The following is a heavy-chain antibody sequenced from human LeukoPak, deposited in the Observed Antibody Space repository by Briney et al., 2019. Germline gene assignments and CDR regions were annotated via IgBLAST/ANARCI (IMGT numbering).Heavy chain of an antibody. CDR1: GGTFSSYA. V-gene: IGHV1-18*01. CDR2: ISAYNGNT. D-gene: IGHD6-6*01. J-gene: IGHJ3*02. Sequence: ASVKVSCMASGGTFSSYAISWVRQAPGQGLEWMGWISAYNGNTNYAQKLQGRVTMTTDTSTSTAYMELRSLRSDDTAVYYCARDRRPWLGGGSSFRGPLAAFDIWGQGTMVTVSS. CDR3: ARDRRPWLGGGSSFRGPLAAFDI.